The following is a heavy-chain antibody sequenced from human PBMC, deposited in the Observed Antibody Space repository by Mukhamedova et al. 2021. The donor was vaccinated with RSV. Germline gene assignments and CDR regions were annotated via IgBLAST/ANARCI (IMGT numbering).Heavy chain of an antibody. Sequence: GRVTMTEDTSTDTAYMELSSLRSEDTAVYYCATVGYYSYFDYWGQGTLVTVSS. J-gene: IGHJ4*02. V-gene: IGHV1-24*01. D-gene: IGHD3-22*01. CDR3: ATVGYYSYFDY.